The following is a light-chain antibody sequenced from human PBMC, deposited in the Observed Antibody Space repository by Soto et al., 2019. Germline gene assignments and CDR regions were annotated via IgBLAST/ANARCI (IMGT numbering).Light chain of an antibody. J-gene: IGKJ5*01. CDR3: EVSDSTLIP. CDR2: AAS. V-gene: IGKV1-39*01. Sequence: EIQMTQSPSSLSASVGDRVTITCRASQSISSYLNWYQQKPGKAPKLLIYAASSLQSGVPSRFSGSGSGTDFTLTISSLQPEDFTTYCSEVSDSTLIPFAHGTRLEI. CDR1: QSISSY.